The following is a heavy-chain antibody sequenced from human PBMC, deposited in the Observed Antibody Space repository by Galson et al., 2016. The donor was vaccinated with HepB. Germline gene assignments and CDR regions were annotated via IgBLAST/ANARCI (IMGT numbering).Heavy chain of an antibody. CDR1: GFTFSSYS. Sequence: SLRLSCAASGFTFSSYSMNWVRQAPGEGLEWVSSISSSSSYIYYADSVKGRFTISRDNAKNSLYLQMNSLRAEDTAVYYCASGYGYGYFYYWGQGTLVTVSS. J-gene: IGHJ4*02. D-gene: IGHD5-18*01. CDR2: ISSSSSYI. CDR3: ASGYGYGYFYY. V-gene: IGHV3-21*01.